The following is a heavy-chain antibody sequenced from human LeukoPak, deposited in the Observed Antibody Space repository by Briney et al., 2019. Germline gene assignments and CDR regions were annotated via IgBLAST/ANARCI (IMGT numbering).Heavy chain of an antibody. V-gene: IGHV4-30-2*01. J-gene: IGHJ4*02. CDR1: GGSISSSGYY. D-gene: IGHD2-2*01. Sequence: SETLSHTCTVSGGSISSSGYYWSWIRQPRGKGLEWIGYIYQSGTTYYNPSLKSRVTISVDKYKNQFSLKLSSVTAADTAVYYCARDYCTTTSCSYSDSWGQGTLVTVSS. CDR3: ARDYCTTTSCSYSDS. CDR2: IYQSGTT.